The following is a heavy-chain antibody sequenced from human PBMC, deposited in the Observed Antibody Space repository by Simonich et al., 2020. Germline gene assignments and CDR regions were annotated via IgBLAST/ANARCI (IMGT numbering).Heavy chain of an antibody. CDR3: ARGPRWTGDDAFDI. CDR1: GYTFTGYY. D-gene: IGHD7-27*01. J-gene: IGHJ3*02. CDR2: INPNMGGT. Sequence: QVQLVQSGAEVKKPGASVKVSCKASGYTFTGYYMHWVRQAPGQGLEWMGGINPNMGGTNYAQKCQGRVTRTRDTSISTAYMELSRLRSDDTAVYYCARGPRWTGDDAFDIWGQGTMVTVSS. V-gene: IGHV1-2*01.